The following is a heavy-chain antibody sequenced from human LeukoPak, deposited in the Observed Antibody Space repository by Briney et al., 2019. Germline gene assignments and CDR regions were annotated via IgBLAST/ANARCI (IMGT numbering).Heavy chain of an antibody. CDR2: IYSGGST. J-gene: IGHJ4*02. Sequence: PGGSLRLSCAASGFTVSSNYMSWVRQAPGKGLEWVSVIYSGGSTYYADSVKGRFTMSRDNSKNTLYLQMNSLRAEDTAVYYCAKSTGEQLYFRDFDYWGQGTLVTVAS. D-gene: IGHD1/OR15-1a*01. CDR1: GFTVSSNY. CDR3: AKSTGEQLYFRDFDY. V-gene: IGHV3-53*05.